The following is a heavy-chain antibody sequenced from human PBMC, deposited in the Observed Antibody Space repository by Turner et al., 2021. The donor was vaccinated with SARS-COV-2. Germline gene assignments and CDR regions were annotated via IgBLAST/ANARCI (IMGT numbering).Heavy chain of an antibody. CDR3: ARLYHHDTSGVDF. J-gene: IGHJ4*02. D-gene: IGHD2-15*01. V-gene: IGHV4-39*01. CDR1: GVSITSTNFF. CDR2: FSYSGST. Sequence: QVPLQESGPGLVKPSETLSLSCTVSGVSITSTNFFWGWIRQSPGKGLEWMGTFSYSGSTFYNPSFKGRVTMSADPSKRQFFLSLTSVTAADTAVYYCARLYHHDTSGVDFWGQGTQVTVSS.